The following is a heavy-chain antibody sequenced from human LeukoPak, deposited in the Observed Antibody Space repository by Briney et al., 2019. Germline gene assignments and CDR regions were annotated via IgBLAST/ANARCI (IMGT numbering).Heavy chain of an antibody. J-gene: IGHJ4*02. CDR1: GFSFRNYG. CDR2: IRYDGKNTK. D-gene: IGHD3-10*01. CDR3: AKELGFTNYFDY. Sequence: GGSLRLSCAASGFSFRNYGMHWVRRAPGKGLEWVAFIRYDGKNTKYHVDSVKGRFTISRDNSRDTVDLQMNSLRAEDTAVYYCAKELGFTNYFDYWGQGTLITVSS. V-gene: IGHV3-30*02.